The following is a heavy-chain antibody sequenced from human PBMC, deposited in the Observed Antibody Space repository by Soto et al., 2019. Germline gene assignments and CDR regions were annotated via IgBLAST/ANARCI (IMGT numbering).Heavy chain of an antibody. V-gene: IGHV2-5*02. Sequence: QITLKESGPTLVRPTQTLTLTCTFSGFSLSTTGVGVGWIRQPPGKALEWLALIYWDDDKRYSPSLKSRLTITKDTSKNEVILTMTNMDPVDTATYYCAQRLRDYGSGRERANYFDTWGQGTLVTVSS. J-gene: IGHJ5*02. CDR3: AQRLRDYGSGRERANYFDT. CDR2: IYWDDDK. CDR1: GFSLSTTGVG. D-gene: IGHD3-10*01.